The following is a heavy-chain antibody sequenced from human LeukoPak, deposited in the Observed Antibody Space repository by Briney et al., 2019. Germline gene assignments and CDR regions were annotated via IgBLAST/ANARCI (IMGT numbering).Heavy chain of an antibody. V-gene: IGHV3-49*03. Sequence: GGSLRLSCTASGFTFGDYAMSWIRQAPGKGLEWVGFISSKAYGETADYAASVKGRFTISRDDSKAIAYLQMNSLKTEDTAVYHCTRDRGAYNLYDYWGQGTLVTVSS. CDR1: GFTFGDYA. CDR2: ISSKAYGETA. CDR3: TRDRGAYNLYDY. J-gene: IGHJ4*02. D-gene: IGHD1-1*01.